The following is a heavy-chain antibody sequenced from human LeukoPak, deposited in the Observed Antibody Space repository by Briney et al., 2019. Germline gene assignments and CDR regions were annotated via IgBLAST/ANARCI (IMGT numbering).Heavy chain of an antibody. V-gene: IGHV4-34*01. J-gene: IGHJ4*02. CDR1: GGSFSGYY. Sequence: PSETLSLTCAVYGGSFSGYYWSWIRQPPGKRLEWIGEINHSGSTNYNPSLKSRVTISVDTSKNQFSLKGSSVTAADTAVYYCARGVTSYCSGGSCYSQDYWGQGTLLTFSS. CDR2: INHSGST. D-gene: IGHD2-15*01. CDR3: ARGVTSYCSGGSCYSQDY.